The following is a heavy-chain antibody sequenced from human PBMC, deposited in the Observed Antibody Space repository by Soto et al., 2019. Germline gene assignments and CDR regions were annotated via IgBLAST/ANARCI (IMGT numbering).Heavy chain of an antibody. J-gene: IGHJ4*02. CDR1: GFSFSNAW. V-gene: IGHV3-15*07. Sequence: GGSLRLSCAASGFSFSNAWMNWVRQAPGKGLEWVGRISNGGTTDYAAPVKGRFTISRDNSKNTLYLQMDSLKTEDTAVYYCSHGEGQFFDHWGQGTMVTVSS. CDR3: SHGEGQFFDH. D-gene: IGHD3-10*01. CDR2: ISNGGTT.